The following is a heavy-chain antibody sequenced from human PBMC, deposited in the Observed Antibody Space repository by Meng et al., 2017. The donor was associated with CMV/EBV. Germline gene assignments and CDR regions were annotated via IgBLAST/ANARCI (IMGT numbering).Heavy chain of an antibody. J-gene: IGHJ4*02. Sequence: GESLKISCAASGFTFSSYSMHWVRQAPGKGLEWVAGISYDGSNKYYADSVKGRFTISRGNSKNTLYLQMNSLRAEETAVYYCARNLPVVPAGKEGSDFDNWGQGTLVTVSS. D-gene: IGHD2-2*01. CDR3: ARNLPVVPAGKEGSDFDN. CDR1: GFTFSSYS. CDR2: ISYDGSNK. V-gene: IGHV3-30-3*01.